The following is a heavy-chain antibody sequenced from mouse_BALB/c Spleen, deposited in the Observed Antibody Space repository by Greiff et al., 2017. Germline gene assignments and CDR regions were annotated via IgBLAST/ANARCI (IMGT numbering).Heavy chain of an antibody. D-gene: IGHD1-2*01. CDR3: ATYYGYAWLAY. CDR2: INPSTGYT. J-gene: IGHJ3*01. CDR1: GYTFTSYW. V-gene: IGHV1-7*01. Sequence: VKLQESGAELAKPGASVKMSCKASGYTFTSYWMHWVKQRPGQGLEWIGYINPSTGYTEYNQKFKDKATLTADKSSSTAYMQLSSLTSEDSAVYYCATYYGYAWLAYWGEGNLVTVSA.